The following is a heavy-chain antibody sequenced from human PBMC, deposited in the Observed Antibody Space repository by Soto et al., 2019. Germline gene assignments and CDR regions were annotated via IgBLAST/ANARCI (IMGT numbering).Heavy chain of an antibody. D-gene: IGHD6-13*01. J-gene: IGHJ4*02. Sequence: GVPHSHPCPVSALPIISYCMHWVSPAPGKGLVWVSRINSDGSSTSYADSVKGRFTISRDNAKNTLYLQMNSLRAEDTAVYYCARDLYSSSWYLDWGQETLVTVSA. V-gene: IGHV3-74*01. CDR3: ARDLYSSSWYLD. CDR1: ALPIISYC. CDR2: INSDGSST.